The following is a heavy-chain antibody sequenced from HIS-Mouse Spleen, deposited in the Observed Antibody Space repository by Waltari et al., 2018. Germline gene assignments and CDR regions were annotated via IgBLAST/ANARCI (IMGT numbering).Heavy chain of an antibody. Sequence: EVQLVESGGGLVQPGGSLRLSCAASGFTFSSYWMSWVRQAPGKGLEWVANRKQDGSEKYYVDSVKGRFTISRDNAKNSLYLQMNSLRAEDTAVYYCARDPYSSSLDYWGQGTLVTVSS. J-gene: IGHJ4*02. CDR1: GFTFSSYW. V-gene: IGHV3-7*01. CDR3: ARDPYSSSLDY. D-gene: IGHD6-6*01. CDR2: RKQDGSEK.